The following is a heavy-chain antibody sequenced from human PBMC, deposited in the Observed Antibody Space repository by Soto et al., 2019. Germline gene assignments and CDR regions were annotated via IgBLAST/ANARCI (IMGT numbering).Heavy chain of an antibody. CDR1: GFTFSVHS. CDR3: ARDSDIYYGMDV. J-gene: IGHJ6*02. D-gene: IGHD3-9*01. V-gene: IGHV3-48*02. CDR2: ISSTSSAR. Sequence: PGGSLRLSCAASGFTFSVHSMNWVRRAPRKGLEWVSYISSTSSARYYADSVRGRFTISRDNVKYSLYLQMNSLTDEDTAVYYRARDSDIYYGMDVWGQGTTVTVSS.